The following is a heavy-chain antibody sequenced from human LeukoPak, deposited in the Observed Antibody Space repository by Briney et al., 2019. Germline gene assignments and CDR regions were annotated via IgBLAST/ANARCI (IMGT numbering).Heavy chain of an antibody. D-gene: IGHD1-26*01. CDR2: ISYDGSNK. CDR1: GFTFSSYA. Sequence: GGSLRLSCAASGFTFSSYAMHWVRQAPGKGLEWVAVISYDGSNKYYADSVKGRFTISRDNSKNTLYLQMNSLRAEDTAVYYCARDRIVGAPRYYYYGMDVWGQGTTVTVSS. V-gene: IGHV3-30-3*01. CDR3: ARDRIVGAPRYYYYGMDV. J-gene: IGHJ6*02.